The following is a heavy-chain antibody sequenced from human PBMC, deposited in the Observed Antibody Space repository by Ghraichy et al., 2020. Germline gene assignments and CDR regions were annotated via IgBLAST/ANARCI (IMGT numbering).Heavy chain of an antibody. J-gene: IGHJ6*02. D-gene: IGHD2-2*01. Sequence: SVKVSCKASGGTFSSYAISWVRQAPGQGLEWMGGIIPIFGTANYAQKFQGRVTITTDESTSTAYMELSSLRSEDTAVYYCARLRILVGGTYYYYYGMDVWGQGTTVTVSS. CDR2: IIPIFGTA. CDR3: ARLRILVGGTYYYYYGMDV. CDR1: GGTFSSYA. V-gene: IGHV1-69*05.